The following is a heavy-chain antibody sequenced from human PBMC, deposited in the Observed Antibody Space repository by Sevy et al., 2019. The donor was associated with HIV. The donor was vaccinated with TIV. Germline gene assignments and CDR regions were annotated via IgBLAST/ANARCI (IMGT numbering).Heavy chain of an antibody. Sequence: GGSLRLSCTASGFTFSSFGIHWVRQAPGKGLEWVALMWYDGNNKYYADSVKGRFTISRDSSKNTLYLQMNNLRAEDTAVYYCAGGSSLIVAGAAGYLDYWGQGTLVTVSS. D-gene: IGHD2-21*01. J-gene: IGHJ4*02. CDR2: MWYDGNNK. CDR1: GFTFSSFG. CDR3: AGGSSLIVAGAAGYLDY. V-gene: IGHV3-33*01.